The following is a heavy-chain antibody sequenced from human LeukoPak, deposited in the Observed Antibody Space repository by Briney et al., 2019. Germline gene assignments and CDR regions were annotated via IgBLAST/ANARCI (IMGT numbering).Heavy chain of an antibody. CDR3: ASIVVVPAAIGPPDAFDI. CDR2: IYPGDSDT. D-gene: IGHD2-2*01. CDR1: GYSFTSYW. V-gene: IGHV5-51*01. Sequence: PGESLKIPCKGSGYSFTSYWIGWVRQMPGKGLEWMGIIYPGDSDTRYSPSFQGQVTISADKSISTAYLQWSSLKASDTAMYYCASIVVVPAAIGPPDAFDIWGQGTMVTVSS. J-gene: IGHJ3*02.